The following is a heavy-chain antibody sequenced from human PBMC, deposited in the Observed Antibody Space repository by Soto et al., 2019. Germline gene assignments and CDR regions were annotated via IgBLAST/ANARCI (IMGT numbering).Heavy chain of an antibody. D-gene: IGHD6-13*01. CDR3: AKADSSSWFRGRVY. J-gene: IGHJ4*02. V-gene: IGHV3-23*01. CDR1: GFTFSSYA. CDR2: ISGSGGST. Sequence: VSLRLSCAASGFTFSSYAMSWVRQAPGKGLEWVSAISGSGGSTYYADSVKGRFTISRDNSKNTLYLQMNSLRAEDTAVYYCAKADSSSWFRGRVYWGQGTLVTVSS.